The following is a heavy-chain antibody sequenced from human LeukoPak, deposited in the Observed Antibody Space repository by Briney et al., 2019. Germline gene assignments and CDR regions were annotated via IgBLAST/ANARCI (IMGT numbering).Heavy chain of an antibody. D-gene: IGHD3-22*01. J-gene: IGHJ4*02. CDR2: ISAYNGNT. CDR1: GYTFTSYG. CDR3: ARVNYYGYYYDHYYFGY. V-gene: IGHV1-18*01. Sequence: ASVKVSCKASGYTFTSYGISWVRQAPGQGLEWMGWISAYNGNTNYAQKLQGRVTMTTDTSTSTAYMELRSLRSDDTAVYYCARVNYYGYYYDHYYFGYWGQGTLVTVSS.